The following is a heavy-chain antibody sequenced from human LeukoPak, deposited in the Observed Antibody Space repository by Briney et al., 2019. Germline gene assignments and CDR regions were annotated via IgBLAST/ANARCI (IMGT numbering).Heavy chain of an antibody. J-gene: IGHJ4*02. CDR3: ASGVMYYDSSGRNY. D-gene: IGHD3-22*01. V-gene: IGHV3-48*03. CDR2: ISNDGNNI. Sequence: GGPLRLFCAASGFPFSNSEMNWVPQAPGKGLEWVSYISNDGNNIYYADSVKGRFTVSRDNAKFSGYPQMNTLCAEDTSVYYCASGVMYYDSSGRNYWGERTLVTVSS. CDR1: GFPFSNSE.